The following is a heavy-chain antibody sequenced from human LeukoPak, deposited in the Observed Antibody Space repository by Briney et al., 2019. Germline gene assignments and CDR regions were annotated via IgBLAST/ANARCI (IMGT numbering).Heavy chain of an antibody. J-gene: IGHJ5*02. V-gene: IGHV1-3*01. CDR2: INAGNGNT. D-gene: IGHD3-9*01. CDR3: ASDSLRYFDWLLRGAGFDP. Sequence: ASVKVSCKTSGYTFTNYAMHWVRQAPGQGLEWMGWINAGNGNTKYSQKFQGRVTITRDTSASTAYMELSSLRSEDTAVYYCASDSLRYFDWLLRGAGFDPWGQGTLVTVSS. CDR1: GYTFTNYA.